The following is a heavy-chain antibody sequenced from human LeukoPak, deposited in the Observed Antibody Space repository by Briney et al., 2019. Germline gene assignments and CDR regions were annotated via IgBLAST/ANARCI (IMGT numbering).Heavy chain of an antibody. CDR3: ARGIIPPYYYDSSGDQDHFDY. V-gene: IGHV1-2*06. CDR2: INPNSGGT. Sequence: ASVKVSCKASGYTFTGYYMHWVRQAPGQGREWMGRINPNSGGTNYAQKFQGRVTMTRDTSISTAYMELSRLRADDTAVYSCARGIIPPYYYDSSGDQDHFDYSGQGTLVTVSS. J-gene: IGHJ4*02. CDR1: GYTFTGYY. D-gene: IGHD3-22*01.